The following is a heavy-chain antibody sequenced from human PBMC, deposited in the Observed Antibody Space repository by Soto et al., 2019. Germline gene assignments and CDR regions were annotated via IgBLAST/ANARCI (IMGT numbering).Heavy chain of an antibody. D-gene: IGHD5-18*01. CDR1: GFTLSPYS. CDR3: GRDPTHVDTAMGLFDY. J-gene: IGHJ4*02. Sequence: GGSLRLSCAASGFTLSPYSMNLVRQAPGKGLEWISYISSSSSTYYADSVKGRFTISRDNSKNTLYLQMNSLRAEDTAVYYCGRDPTHVDTAMGLFDYWGQGTLVTVSS. CDR2: ISSSSST. V-gene: IGHV3-48*01.